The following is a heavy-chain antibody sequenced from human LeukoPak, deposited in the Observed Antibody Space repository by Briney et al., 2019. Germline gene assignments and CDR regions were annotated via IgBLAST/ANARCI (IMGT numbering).Heavy chain of an antibody. D-gene: IGHD3-16*01. V-gene: IGHV3-66*02. Sequence: GGSLRLSCAASGFTVSGHYMSWAPQAPGKGREWVSVIYSVGTTYYADPVKGRFTISRDNSKNTLSLQMNSLRAEDTTVYYCAREGRGGWTPLWGQGTLVTVSS. J-gene: IGHJ4*02. CDR2: IYSVGTT. CDR3: AREGRGGWTPL. CDR1: GFTVSGHY.